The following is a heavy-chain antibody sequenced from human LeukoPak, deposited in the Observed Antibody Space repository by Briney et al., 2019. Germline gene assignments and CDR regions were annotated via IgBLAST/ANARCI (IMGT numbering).Heavy chain of an antibody. CDR1: GGSISSYY. CDR3: ARDGKYYYDSSGYHY. V-gene: IGHV4-34*01. CDR2: INHSGST. Sequence: SETLSLTCTVSGGSISSYYWSWIRQPPGKGLEWIGEINHSGSTNYNPSLKSRVTISVDTSKNQFSLKLSSVTAADTAVYYCARDGKYYYDSSGYHYWGQGTLVTVSS. J-gene: IGHJ4*02. D-gene: IGHD3-22*01.